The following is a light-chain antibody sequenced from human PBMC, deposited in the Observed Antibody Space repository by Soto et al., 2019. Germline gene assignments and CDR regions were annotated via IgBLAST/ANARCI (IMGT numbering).Light chain of an antibody. V-gene: IGKV1D-12*01. Sequence: DIQMTQSPSSVSASMGGRVTITCLASQDINNLLAWYQQKPGRAPKLLIYAASSLQTGVPSRFSGSQSGTDFSLTITNLQPEDFATYYCQQANAFPSTFGQGTKVDIK. CDR1: QDINNL. CDR2: AAS. J-gene: IGKJ2*01. CDR3: QQANAFPST.